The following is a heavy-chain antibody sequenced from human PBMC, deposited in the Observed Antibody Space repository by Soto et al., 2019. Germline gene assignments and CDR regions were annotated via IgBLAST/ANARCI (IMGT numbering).Heavy chain of an antibody. D-gene: IGHD3-3*01. CDR3: ARVPYYDFWSGPYFDY. Sequence: GTSVKVSCRASGYTFTGYYMHWVRQAPGQGLEWMGWINPNSGGTNYAQKFQGRVTMTRDTSISTAYMELSRLRSDDTAVYYCARVPYYDFWSGPYFDYWGQGTMVTVSS. J-gene: IGHJ4*02. CDR1: GYTFTGYY. V-gene: IGHV1-2*02. CDR2: INPNSGGT.